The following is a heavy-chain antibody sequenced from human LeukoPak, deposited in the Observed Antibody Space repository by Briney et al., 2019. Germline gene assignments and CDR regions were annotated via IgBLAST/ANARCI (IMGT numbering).Heavy chain of an antibody. D-gene: IGHD2/OR15-2a*01. CDR2: ISYDGSNK. CDR1: GFTFSSYG. V-gene: IGHV3-30*18. CDR3: AKDRDLRTTNWFDP. J-gene: IGHJ5*02. Sequence: PGGSLRLSCAASGFTFSSYGMHWVRQAPGKGLEWVAVISYDGSNKYYADSVKGRFTISRDNSKNTLYLQMNSLRAEDTAVYYCAKDRDLRTTNWFDPWGQGTLVTVSS.